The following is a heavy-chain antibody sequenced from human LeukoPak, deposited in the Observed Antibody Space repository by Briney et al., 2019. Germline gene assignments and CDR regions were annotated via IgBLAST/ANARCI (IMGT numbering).Heavy chain of an antibody. D-gene: IGHD6-13*01. V-gene: IGHV3-74*01. CDR1: GFTFSRYW. Sequence: GGSLRLSCAASGFTFSRYWLHWVRQAPGKGLVWVSHISADGSTTTYADSVKGRFTISRDNAKNSLYLQMNSLRDEDTAVYYCARVGSSSPQPNYWGQGTLVTVSS. CDR2: ISADGSTT. J-gene: IGHJ4*02. CDR3: ARVGSSSPQPNY.